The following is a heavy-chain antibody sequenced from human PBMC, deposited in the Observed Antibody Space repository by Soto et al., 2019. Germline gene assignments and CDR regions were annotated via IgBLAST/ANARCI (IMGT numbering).Heavy chain of an antibody. Sequence: PSETLSLTCAVSGGSISSGGYYWSWIRQPPGKGLEWIGYIYYSGSTNYNPSLKSRVTISVDTSKNQFSLKLSSVTAADTAVYYCARRYCSSTSCYNWFDPWGQGTLVTVSS. V-gene: IGHV4-61*08. CDR3: ARRYCSSTSCYNWFDP. CDR2: IYYSGST. J-gene: IGHJ5*02. D-gene: IGHD2-2*01. CDR1: GGSISSGGYY.